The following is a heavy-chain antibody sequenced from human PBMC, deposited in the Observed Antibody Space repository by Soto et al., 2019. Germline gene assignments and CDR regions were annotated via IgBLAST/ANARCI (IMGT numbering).Heavy chain of an antibody. CDR3: AKGGRQWLVTSDFNY. CDR2: VSHDGRNT. CDR1: GFTFSDYA. D-gene: IGHD6-19*01. J-gene: IGHJ4*02. V-gene: IGHV3-30*18. Sequence: VQLVESGGGVVQPGRSLRLSCAASGFTFSDYAMHWVRQAPGKGLEWVAVVSHDGRNTHYADSVKGRFTIYGDRSKNTVSLEMTSLRAEDRAVYYCAKGGRQWLVTSDFNYWGQGALVTVSS.